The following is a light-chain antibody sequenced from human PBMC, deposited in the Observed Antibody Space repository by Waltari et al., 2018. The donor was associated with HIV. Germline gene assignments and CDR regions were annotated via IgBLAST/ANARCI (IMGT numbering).Light chain of an antibody. Sequence: QSVLTQPPSASGTPGQRVTISCSGGSSNIGSNSVPWYQQLPGPAPRLLLYSTNQRPSRVPDRFSGSKSGTSASLAISGLQSEDEADYYCATWDDTLNGVIFGGGTKLTVL. CDR2: STN. V-gene: IGLV1-44*01. CDR3: ATWDDTLNGVI. J-gene: IGLJ2*01. CDR1: SSNIGSNS.